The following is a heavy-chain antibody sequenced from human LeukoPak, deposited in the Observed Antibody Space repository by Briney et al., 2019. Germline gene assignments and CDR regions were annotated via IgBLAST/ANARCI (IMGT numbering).Heavy chain of an antibody. D-gene: IGHD2-2*01. V-gene: IGHV3-30*02. Sequence: GGSLRLSCEASGFTFSSFDMHWVRQAPGKGLEWVTFIRFDGRDKYYADSVKGRFTISRDNSKNTLYLQMNSLRAEDTAVYYCAPRLTSTTFPYYLNYWGQGTLVTVSS. CDR1: GFTFSSFD. CDR2: IRFDGRDK. J-gene: IGHJ4*02. CDR3: APRLTSTTFPYYLNY.